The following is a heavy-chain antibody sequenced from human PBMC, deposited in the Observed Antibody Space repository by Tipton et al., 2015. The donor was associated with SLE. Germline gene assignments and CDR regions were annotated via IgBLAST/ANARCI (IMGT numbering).Heavy chain of an antibody. V-gene: IGHV4-39*07. CDR3: ARDYKVTNPDQENFQY. CDR2: IHYSGTT. Sequence: TLSLTCTVSGGSISNSDYFWGWVRQSPEKGLEWIGIIHYSGTTYYNPSLKSRVTISVDTSKNQFSLKVNSVTAADTAVYYCARDYKVTNPDQENFQYWGQGTLVTVSS. J-gene: IGHJ1*01. CDR1: GGSISNSDYF. D-gene: IGHD4-17*01.